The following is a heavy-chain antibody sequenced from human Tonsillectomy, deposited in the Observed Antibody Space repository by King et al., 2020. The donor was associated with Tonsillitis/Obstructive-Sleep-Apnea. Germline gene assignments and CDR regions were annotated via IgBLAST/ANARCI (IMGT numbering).Heavy chain of an antibody. CDR2: IWYDGSKK. D-gene: IGHD2-21*02. V-gene: IGHV3-33*01. J-gene: IGHJ4*02. CDR3: ARVRGSGGYWYYFDY. Sequence: VQLVESGGGVVQPGRSLRLSCAASGFTFSSYGMSWVRQAPGKGLEWVAVIWYDGSKKYYADSVKGRFTISRDNSKNTLYLQMNSLRAAATAVYYCARVRGSGGYWYYFDYWGQGTLVTVSS. CDR1: GFTFSSYG.